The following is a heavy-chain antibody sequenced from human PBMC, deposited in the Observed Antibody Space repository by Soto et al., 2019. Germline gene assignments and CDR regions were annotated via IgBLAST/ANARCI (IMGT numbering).Heavy chain of an antibody. J-gene: IGHJ4*02. V-gene: IGHV4-59*01. CDR3: ARATVQRHFDS. Sequence: SETLSLTCTVSGGSISNKYWTWIRQPPGKGLEWIGYIYYTGSTTYHPSLTSRVAISLDTSMQQFSLRLNSVTAADTAVYYCARATVQRHFDSWGQGTLVTVSS. CDR1: GGSISNKY. D-gene: IGHD4-4*01. CDR2: IYYTGST.